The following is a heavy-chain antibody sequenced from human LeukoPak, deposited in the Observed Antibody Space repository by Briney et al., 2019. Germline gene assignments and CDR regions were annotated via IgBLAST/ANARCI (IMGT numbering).Heavy chain of an antibody. Sequence: GGSLRLSCAASGFPFPCCWMSWLRPPPRKELDWVASIKQDGREKLYADSVKGRFTISRDNAKTSLYLQVNSLRVEDTAVYYCARVPGVTRYFDSWGQGILVTVSS. CDR2: IKQDGREK. CDR3: ARVPGVTRYFDS. J-gene: IGHJ4*02. V-gene: IGHV3-7*01. D-gene: IGHD4-23*01. CDR1: GFPFPCCW.